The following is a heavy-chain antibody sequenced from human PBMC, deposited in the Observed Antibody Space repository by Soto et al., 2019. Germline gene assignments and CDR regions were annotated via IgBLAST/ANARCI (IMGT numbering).Heavy chain of an antibody. V-gene: IGHV4-59*01. Sequence: PSETLYLTCPVSGGSISSYDWGWIRQPPGKGLEWIGYVYNSESTNYNPSLKSRVTISVDTFKNQFSLKLSSVTAADTAVYFCASNYQARITFGGVIVRSYDAMEVWGQCTTVT. J-gene: IGHJ6*02. CDR1: GGSISSYD. CDR3: ASNYQARITFGGVIVRSYDAMEV. D-gene: IGHD3-16*02. CDR2: VYNSEST.